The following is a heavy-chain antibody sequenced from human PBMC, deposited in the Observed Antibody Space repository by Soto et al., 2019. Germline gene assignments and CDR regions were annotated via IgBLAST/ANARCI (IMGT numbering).Heavy chain of an antibody. Sequence: PGESLKISCKGSGYSFTSYWIGWVRQMPGKGLEWMGIIYPGDSDTRYSPSFQGQVTISADKSISTAYLQMNTLRVEDTAVYYCVRQIHYPHYGLDVWGQGTAVTVSS. CDR3: VRQIHYPHYGLDV. CDR2: IYPGDSDT. CDR1: GYSFTSYW. V-gene: IGHV5-51*01. D-gene: IGHD3-10*01. J-gene: IGHJ6*02.